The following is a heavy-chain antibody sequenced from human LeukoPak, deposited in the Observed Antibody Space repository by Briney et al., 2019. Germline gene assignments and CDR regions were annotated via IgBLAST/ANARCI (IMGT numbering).Heavy chain of an antibody. V-gene: IGHV5-51*01. Sequence: GESLKISCKGSGYSFTSYWIGWVRQMPGKGLEWMGIIYPGDSDTRYSPSFQGQVTISADKSISTAYLQWSSLKASDTAMYYCARGNHCSSTSCYYPWFDPWGQGTLVTVSS. D-gene: IGHD2-2*01. CDR1: GYSFTSYW. CDR3: ARGNHCSSTSCYYPWFDP. J-gene: IGHJ5*02. CDR2: IYPGDSDT.